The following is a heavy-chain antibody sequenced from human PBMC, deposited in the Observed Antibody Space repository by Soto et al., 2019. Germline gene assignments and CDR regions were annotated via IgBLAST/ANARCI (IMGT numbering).Heavy chain of an antibody. CDR3: ARDRQFAL. J-gene: IGHJ4*02. CDR2: IRTHNGNT. CDR1: GYNFTRYG. Sequence: QVQLVQSGTEVRKPGASVKVSCKASGYNFTRYGVRWARQAPGQGLEWMGWIRTHNGNTNYAETLQGRVTMTTDTSTDTVYMELMSRTYDDTAVYYCARDRQFALWGQGTLVTVSS. V-gene: IGHV1-18*01.